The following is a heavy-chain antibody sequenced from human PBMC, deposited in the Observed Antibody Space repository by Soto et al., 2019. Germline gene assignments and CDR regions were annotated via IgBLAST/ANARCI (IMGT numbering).Heavy chain of an antibody. CDR3: ARPQGADGSGYYSGFDY. CDR2: ISDDGRHK. Sequence: LRLSCAASGFTFSRYGMHWVRQAPGKGLECVAVISDDGRHKYYADSVKGRITISRDNSKNTVYLQVDSLTAEDTAVYYCARPQGADGSGYYSGFDYWGQGALVTVSS. J-gene: IGHJ4*02. D-gene: IGHD3-22*01. CDR1: GFTFSRYG. V-gene: IGHV3-30*03.